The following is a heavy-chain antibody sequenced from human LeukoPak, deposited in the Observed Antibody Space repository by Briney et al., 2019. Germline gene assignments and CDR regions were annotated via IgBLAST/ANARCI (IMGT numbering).Heavy chain of an antibody. Sequence: GGSLRLSRAASGFTFSSYAMHWVRQAPGKGLEWVAVISYDGSNKYYADSVKGRFTISRDNSKNTLYLQMNSLRAEDTAVYYCARDHDRMVVVYGDAFDIWGQGTLVTVSS. D-gene: IGHD3-22*01. CDR3: ARDHDRMVVVYGDAFDI. CDR2: ISYDGSNK. V-gene: IGHV3-30-3*01. CDR1: GFTFSSYA. J-gene: IGHJ4*02.